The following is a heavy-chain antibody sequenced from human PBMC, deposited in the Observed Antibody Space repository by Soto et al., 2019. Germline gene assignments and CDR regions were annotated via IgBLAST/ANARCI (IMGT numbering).Heavy chain of an antibody. CDR1: GYKPSTWHNFTSYW. J-gene: IGHJ6*02. Sequence: PGESLKISCKGSGYKPSTWHNFTSYWIAWVRQMPGEGLEWMGIIYPGDSDTRYSPSFQGQVTISADKSINTVYLQWSSLKASDTAMYYCARFGFYFDFLSGYYNVHHYYGIDVWGQGTTVTVS. CDR3: ARFGFYFDFLSGYYNVHHYYGIDV. V-gene: IGHV5-51*01. CDR2: IYPGDSDT. D-gene: IGHD3-3*01.